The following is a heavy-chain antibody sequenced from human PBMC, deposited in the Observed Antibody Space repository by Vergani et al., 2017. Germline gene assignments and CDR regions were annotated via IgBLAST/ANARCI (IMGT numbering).Heavy chain of an antibody. J-gene: IGHJ4*02. Sequence: EVQLVESGGGLVKPGGSLRLSCAASGFTFSSYSMNWVRQAPGKGLEWVSSISSSSSYIYYADSVKGRFTISRDNAKNSLYLQMNSLRAEDTAVYYCARDEEPVRYSMTTVTTNYFDYWGQGTLVTVSS. CDR3: ARDEEPVRYSMTTVTTNYFDY. CDR2: ISSSSSYI. CDR1: GFTFSSYS. V-gene: IGHV3-21*01. D-gene: IGHD4-17*01.